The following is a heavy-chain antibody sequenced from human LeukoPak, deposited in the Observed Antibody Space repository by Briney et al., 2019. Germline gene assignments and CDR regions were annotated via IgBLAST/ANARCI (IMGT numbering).Heavy chain of an antibody. D-gene: IGHD6-13*01. CDR3: ESIAAAGLSIYEYFQH. J-gene: IGHJ1*01. Sequence: SVKVSCKASRGTFSSYAISWVRQAPGQGLEWMGGIIPIFGTANYAQKFQGRVTITTDESTSTAYMELSSLRSEDTAVYYCESIAAAGLSIYEYFQHWGQGTLVTVSS. CDR1: RGTFSSYA. V-gene: IGHV1-69*05. CDR2: IIPIFGTA.